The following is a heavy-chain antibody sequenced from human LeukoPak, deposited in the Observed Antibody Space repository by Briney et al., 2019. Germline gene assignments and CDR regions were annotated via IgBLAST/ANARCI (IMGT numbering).Heavy chain of an antibody. CDR1: GGSISSGAYY. Sequence: SQTLSLTCTVSGGSISSGAYYWSWIRPHPGKGLEWLVYIYYSGSTYYNPSLKSRVTISVDMSKNQFSLNLNSVIDADTAVYYCARVELWPTAHFDYWGQGTLVTVSS. J-gene: IGHJ4*02. V-gene: IGHV4-31*03. D-gene: IGHD1-7*01. CDR2: IYYSGST. CDR3: ARVELWPTAHFDY.